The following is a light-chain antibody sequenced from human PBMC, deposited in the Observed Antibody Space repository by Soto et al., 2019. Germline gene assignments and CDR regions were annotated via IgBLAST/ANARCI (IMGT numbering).Light chain of an antibody. CDR3: SSYAGSSNV. CDR1: SSDVGGYNY. CDR2: EVN. J-gene: IGLJ1*01. V-gene: IGLV2-8*01. Sequence: QSVLTQPPSASGSPGQSVAISCTGTSSDVGGYNYVSWYQQHPGKAPKLMIYEVNKRPSGVPDRFSGSKSGNTASLTVYGLPAEDEDDYYCSSYAGSSNVFGTGTKVTV.